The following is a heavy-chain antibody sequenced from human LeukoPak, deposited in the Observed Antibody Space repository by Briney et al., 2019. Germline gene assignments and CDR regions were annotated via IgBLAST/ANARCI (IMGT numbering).Heavy chain of an antibody. CDR3: ARSYGSGSYSLLAGSAFDY. D-gene: IGHD3-10*01. CDR2: IIPIFGTA. Sequence: SVKVSCKASGDTFSSYAISWVRQAPGQGLEWMGGIIPIFGTANYAQKFQGRVTITADESTSTAYMELSSLRSEDTAVYYCARSYGSGSYSLLAGSAFDYWGQGTLVTVSS. CDR1: GDTFSSYA. V-gene: IGHV1-69*13. J-gene: IGHJ4*02.